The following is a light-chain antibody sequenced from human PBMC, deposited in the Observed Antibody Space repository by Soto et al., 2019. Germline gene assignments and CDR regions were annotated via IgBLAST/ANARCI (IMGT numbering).Light chain of an antibody. J-gene: IGKJ4*01. CDR3: QQRGSFPLT. CDR2: DAS. CDR1: QSIGTY. Sequence: EIVLTQSPAALSLSPGERATLSCRASQSIGTYLVWYQQKPGQAPRLLIYDASNRATGIPVRFSGSGSGTDFTLTIRSLEPEDFAVYYCQQRGSFPLTFGGGTKVDIK. V-gene: IGKV3-11*01.